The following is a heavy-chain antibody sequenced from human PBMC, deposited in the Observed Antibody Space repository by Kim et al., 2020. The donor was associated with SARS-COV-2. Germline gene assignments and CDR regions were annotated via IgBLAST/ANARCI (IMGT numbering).Heavy chain of an antibody. CDR3: TTHGEYLFDY. Sequence: GGSLRLSCAASGFDVINAWMSWVRQAPGKGLEWVSRIKGKTAGGTTDYAAPVKGRSTISRDESKNTLYLEMNSLKTEDTDVYYCTTHGEYLFDYWGLGTLVTVSS. V-gene: IGHV3-15*01. D-gene: IGHD4-17*01. CDR2: IKGKTAGGTT. CDR1: GFDVINAW. J-gene: IGHJ4*02.